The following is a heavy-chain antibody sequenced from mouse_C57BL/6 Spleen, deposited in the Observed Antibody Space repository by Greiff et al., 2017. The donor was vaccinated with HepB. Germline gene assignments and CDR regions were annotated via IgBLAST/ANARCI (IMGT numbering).Heavy chain of an antibody. CDR1: GYTFTSYW. Sequence: VQLQQPGAELVKPGASVKLSCKASGYTFTSYWMQWVKQRPGQGLEWIGEIDPSDSYTNYNQKFKGKATLTVDTSSSTAYMQLSSLTSEDSAVYDCARTTTGDYWGQGTSVTVSS. CDR2: IDPSDSYT. J-gene: IGHJ4*01. V-gene: IGHV1-50*01. D-gene: IGHD1-1*01. CDR3: ARTTTGDY.